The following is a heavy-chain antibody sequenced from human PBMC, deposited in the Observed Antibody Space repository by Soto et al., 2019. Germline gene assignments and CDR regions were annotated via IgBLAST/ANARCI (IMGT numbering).Heavy chain of an antibody. CDR2: ISYDGSNK. Sequence: QVQLVESGGGVVQPGRSLRLSCAASGFTFSSYAMHWVRQAPGKGLEWVAVISYDGSNKYYADSVKGRFTISRDNSKNTLYLQMSSLRAEDTAVYYCARAGYCSGGSCSNYFDYWGQGTLVTVSS. V-gene: IGHV3-30-3*01. J-gene: IGHJ4*02. D-gene: IGHD2-15*01. CDR1: GFTFSSYA. CDR3: ARAGYCSGGSCSNYFDY.